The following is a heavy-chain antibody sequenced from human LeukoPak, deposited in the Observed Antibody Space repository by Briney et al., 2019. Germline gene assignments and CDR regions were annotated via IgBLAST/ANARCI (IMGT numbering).Heavy chain of an antibody. J-gene: IGHJ4*02. CDR2: INSDGSIT. CDR1: GFTFSSYE. Sequence: GGSLRLSCAASGFTFSSYEMNWVRQAPGKGLVWVSRINSDGSITNYADSVKGRFTISRDNAKNTLYLQMSSLRAEDTAVYYCAKIDAYWGQGTLVTVSS. CDR3: AKIDAY. V-gene: IGHV3-74*01.